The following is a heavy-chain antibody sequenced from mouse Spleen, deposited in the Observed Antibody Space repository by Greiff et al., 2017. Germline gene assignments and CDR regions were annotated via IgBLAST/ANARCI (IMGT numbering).Heavy chain of an antibody. CDR3: ARPTLFYGSTFFDY. CDR1: GFAFSRYD. CDR2: ISSGGGST. V-gene: IGHV5-12-1*01. D-gene: IGHD1-1*01. J-gene: IGHJ2*01. Sequence: EVKLEESGGGLVKPGGSLKLSCAASGFAFSRYDMSWVRQTPEKRPEWVAKISSGGGSTYYPDTVKGRFTISRDNAKNTLYLQMSSLKSEDTAMYYCARPTLFYGSTFFDYWGQGTTLTVSS.